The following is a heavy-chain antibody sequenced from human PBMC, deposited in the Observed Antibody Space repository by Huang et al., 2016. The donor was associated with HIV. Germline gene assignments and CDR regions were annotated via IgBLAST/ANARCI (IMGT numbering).Heavy chain of an antibody. CDR2: IYPADSDT. Sequence: EVQLVQSEAEVKKPGESLKISCRGSGYSFTNYWIGWVRQRPGEGLEWVGVIYPADSDTRYSPACQGQVTFSADKSTRTDYLQWSSLQASDTAIYYCARSEVLVTAVPFDHWGQGTLVTVSS. D-gene: IGHD2-21*02. CDR3: ARSEVLVTAVPFDH. V-gene: IGHV5-51*03. CDR1: GYSFTNYW. J-gene: IGHJ4*02.